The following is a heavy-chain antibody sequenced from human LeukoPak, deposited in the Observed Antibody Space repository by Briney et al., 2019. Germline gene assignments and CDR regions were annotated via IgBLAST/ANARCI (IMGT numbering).Heavy chain of an antibody. CDR2: INTNTGNP. V-gene: IGHV7-4-1*02. J-gene: IGHJ4*02. D-gene: IGHD3-9*01. CDR3: ARDPVPHYDILTGSDTQSHY. CDR1: GYTFTSYA. Sequence: GASVKVSCKASGYTFTSYAMNWVRQAPGQGLEWMGWINTNTGNPTYAQGFTGRVVFSLDTSVSTAYLQISSLKAEDTAVYYCARDPVPHYDILTGSDTQSHYWGQGTLVTVSS.